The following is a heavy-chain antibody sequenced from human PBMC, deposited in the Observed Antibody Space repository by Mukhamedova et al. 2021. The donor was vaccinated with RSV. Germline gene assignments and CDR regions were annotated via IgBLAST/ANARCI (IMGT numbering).Heavy chain of an antibody. J-gene: IGHJ4*02. CDR2: IYYSGST. D-gene: IGHD3-22*01. Sequence: GLEWIGSIYYSGSTYYNPSLKSRVTISVDTSKNQSSLKLSSVTAAATAVYYGARLITMIVVVKGGGDYWGQGTLVTVSS. CDR3: ARLITMIVVVKGGGDY. V-gene: IGHV4-39*07.